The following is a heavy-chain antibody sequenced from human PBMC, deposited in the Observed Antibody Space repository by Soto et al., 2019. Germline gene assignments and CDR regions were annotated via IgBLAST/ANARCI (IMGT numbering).Heavy chain of an antibody. CDR1: GFTFSSYG. Sequence: HPGGSLRLSCAASGFTFSSYGMHWVRQAPGKGLEWVAVISYDGSNKYYADSVKGRFTISRDNSKNTLYLQMNSLRAEDTAVYYCAKDSGYSYGFDYWGQGT. CDR2: ISYDGSNK. D-gene: IGHD5-18*01. J-gene: IGHJ4*02. CDR3: AKDSGYSYGFDY. V-gene: IGHV3-30*18.